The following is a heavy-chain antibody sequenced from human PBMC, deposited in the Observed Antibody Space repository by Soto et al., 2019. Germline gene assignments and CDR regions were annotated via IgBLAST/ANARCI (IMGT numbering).Heavy chain of an antibody. CDR1: XFTXXSFX. V-gene: IGHV3-74*01. CDR3: TRGRENYSYFDY. D-gene: IGHD1-26*01. CDR2: VNSDGHDT. J-gene: IGHJ4*02. Sequence: GGSXXXXXAXSXFTXXSFXXXXVRXTPGKGLVWVSRVNSDGHDTVYADSVKGRFTLSRDNAKNTVFLQMSSLRAEDTAVYYCTRGRENYSYFDYWGQGIVVTVSS.